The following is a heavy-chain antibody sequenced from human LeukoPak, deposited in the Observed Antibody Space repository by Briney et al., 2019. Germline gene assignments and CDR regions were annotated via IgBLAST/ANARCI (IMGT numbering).Heavy chain of an antibody. J-gene: IGHJ4*02. Sequence: GGSLRLSCAASGFTFSSYAMGWVRQAPGKGLEWVSSISYSGGTTHYADSVKGRFTISRDNSKNTLNLQMNSLRAEDTAVYYCAKGGYCSSTNCYYFDYWGQGTLVTVSS. CDR2: ISYSGGTT. V-gene: IGHV3-23*01. CDR1: GFTFSSYA. D-gene: IGHD2-2*01. CDR3: AKGGYCSSTNCYYFDY.